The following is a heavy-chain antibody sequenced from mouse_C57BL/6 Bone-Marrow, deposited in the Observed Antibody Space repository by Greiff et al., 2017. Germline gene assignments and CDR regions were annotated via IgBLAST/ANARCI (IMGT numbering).Heavy chain of an antibody. V-gene: IGHV1-55*01. CDR2: IYPGSGST. D-gene: IGHD2-4*01. CDR3: ARRGMITTGGAMDY. Sequence: QVQLQQPGAELVKPGASVTMSCKASGYTFTSYWITWVKQRPGQGLEWIGDIYPGSGSTTYNEKFKGKATLTVDTSSSTAYMQLSSLTSEDSAVYYCARRGMITTGGAMDYRGQGTSVTVSS. J-gene: IGHJ4*01. CDR1: GYTFTSYW.